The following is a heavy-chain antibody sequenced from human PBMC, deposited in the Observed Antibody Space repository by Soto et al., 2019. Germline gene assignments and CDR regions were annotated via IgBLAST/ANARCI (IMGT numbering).Heavy chain of an antibody. D-gene: IGHD3-16*01. J-gene: IGHJ4*02. Sequence: GGSLRLSCAASGFTFSSYVMGWVRQAPGKGLEWVSAISGNGADTYYADSVKGRFTVSRDNSKDTLYLQINSLRADDTAVYYCAKRRGEGYFDYWGQGTLVTVSS. CDR2: ISGNGADT. V-gene: IGHV3-23*01. CDR1: GFTFSSYV. CDR3: AKRRGEGYFDY.